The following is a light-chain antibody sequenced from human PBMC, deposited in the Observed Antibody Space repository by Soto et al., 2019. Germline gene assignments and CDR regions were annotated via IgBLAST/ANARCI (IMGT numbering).Light chain of an antibody. CDR2: GAS. CDR1: QSVSSSY. V-gene: IGKV3-20*01. CDR3: QQYGSSPRT. Sequence: EIVLPQSPGTLSLSPGERATLSCRASQSVSSSYLAWYQQKPGQAPRLLIYGASSRATGIPDRFSGSGSGTGFTLTISRLEPEDFAVYYCQQYGSSPRTFGQGTKVDIK. J-gene: IGKJ1*01.